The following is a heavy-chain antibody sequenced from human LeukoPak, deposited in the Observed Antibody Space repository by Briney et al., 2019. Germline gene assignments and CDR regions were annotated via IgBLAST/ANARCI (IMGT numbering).Heavy chain of an antibody. D-gene: IGHD1-26*01. J-gene: IGHJ5*02. CDR1: GFTFSNHA. Sequence: GGSLRLSCSVSGFTFSNHAMHWVRQAPGKGLECVAYISYDGSFQYHADSVKGRFTISRDNSKDILYLQMNSLRVDDSATYYCVGEVGSRQMNSWGQGTLVTVSS. CDR2: ISYDGSFQ. CDR3: VGEVGSRQMNS. V-gene: IGHV3-30-3*01.